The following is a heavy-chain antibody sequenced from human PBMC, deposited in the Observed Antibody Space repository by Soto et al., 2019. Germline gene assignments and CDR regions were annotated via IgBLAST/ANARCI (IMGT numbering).Heavy chain of an antibody. D-gene: IGHD2-15*01. J-gene: IGHJ4*02. V-gene: IGHV4-4*07. CDR1: GGSISSYY. Sequence: NPSDTLSLTCTVSGGSISSYYWSWIRQPAGRGLECIGRIYTSGSTNYNPSLKRPVTISVDTSKNPFQLKLSSVTAADPALYYCAREGLVVVAAIPGYFDYWAQGTLVTVSS. CDR3: AREGLVVVAAIPGYFDY. CDR2: IYTSGST.